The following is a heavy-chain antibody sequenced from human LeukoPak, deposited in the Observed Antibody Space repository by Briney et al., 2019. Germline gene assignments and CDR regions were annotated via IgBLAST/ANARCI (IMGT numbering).Heavy chain of an antibody. CDR1: GFTFSSYA. D-gene: IGHD3-22*01. V-gene: IGHV3-66*01. J-gene: IGHJ6*02. CDR2: IYSGGST. Sequence: GGSLRLSCAASGFTFSSYAMSWVRQAPGKGLGWVSVIYSGGSTYYADSVKGRFTISRHNSKNTLYLQMNSLRAEDTAVYYCARELRYYDSSGYYYSYYYYGMDVWGQGTTVTVSS. CDR3: ARELRYYDSSGYYYSYYYYGMDV.